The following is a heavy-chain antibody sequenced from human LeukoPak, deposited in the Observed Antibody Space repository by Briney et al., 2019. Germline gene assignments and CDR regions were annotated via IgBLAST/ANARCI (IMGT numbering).Heavy chain of an antibody. CDR3: ARGWFGESNYYYGMDV. J-gene: IGHJ6*02. V-gene: IGHV3-66*01. Sequence: GGSLRLSCAASGFTVSSNYMSWVRQAPGEGLEWVSVIYSGGSTYYADSVKGRFTISRDNSKNTLYLQMNSLRAEDTAVYYCARGWFGESNYYYGMDVWGQGTTVTVSS. CDR1: GFTVSSNY. D-gene: IGHD3-10*01. CDR2: IYSGGST.